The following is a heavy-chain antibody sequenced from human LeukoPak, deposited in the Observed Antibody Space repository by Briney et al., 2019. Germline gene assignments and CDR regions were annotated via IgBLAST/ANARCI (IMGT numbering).Heavy chain of an antibody. CDR2: IYYSEST. J-gene: IGHJ5*02. CDR1: GGSISSHY. Sequence: SETLSLTCAVSGGSISSHYWSWIRQPPGKGLEWIGYIYYSESTKYNPSLKSRVTISVDTSKNQFSLKLSAVTAADTAVYYCARDPEGWFDPWGQGTLVTVSS. CDR3: ARDPEGWFDP. V-gene: IGHV4-59*11.